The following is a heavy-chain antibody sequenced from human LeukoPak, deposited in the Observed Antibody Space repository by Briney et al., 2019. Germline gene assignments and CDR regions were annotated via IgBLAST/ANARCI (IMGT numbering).Heavy chain of an antibody. CDR2: INPSGGST. CDR1: GYTFTSYY. D-gene: IGHD6-19*01. CDR3: ARASSSGKRRGLNDY. J-gene: IGHJ4*02. Sequence: ASVKVSRKASGYTFTSYYMHWVRQAPGQGLEWLGIINPSGGSTSYAQKFQGRVTMTRDTSTSTVYMELSSLRSEDTAVYYCARASSSGKRRGLNDYWGQGTLVTVSS. V-gene: IGHV1-46*01.